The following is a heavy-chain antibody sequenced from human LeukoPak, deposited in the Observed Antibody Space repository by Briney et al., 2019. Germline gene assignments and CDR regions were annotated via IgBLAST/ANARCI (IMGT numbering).Heavy chain of an antibody. J-gene: IGHJ4*02. D-gene: IGHD5-18*01. Sequence: GGSLRLSCAASGFTFSSYWMHWVRQAPGKGLVWVSRISTDGSSTSYADSVKGRFTISRDNAKNTLYLQMNSLRAEDTAVYYCARVVTAMALDCRGQGTLVTVSS. CDR3: ARVVTAMALDC. CDR2: ISTDGSST. CDR1: GFTFSSYW. V-gene: IGHV3-74*01.